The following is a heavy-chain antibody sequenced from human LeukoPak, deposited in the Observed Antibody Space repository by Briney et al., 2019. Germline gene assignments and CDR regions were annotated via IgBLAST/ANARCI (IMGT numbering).Heavy chain of an antibody. CDR1: GFTFSSYW. Sequence: GGSLRLSCAASGFTFSSYWMSWVRQAPGKGLEWVANIKQDGSEKYYVDSVKGRFTISRDNAKNSLYLQMNSLRAEDTAVYYCARDRSLLWFGELLYYYMDVRGKGTTVTISS. J-gene: IGHJ6*03. V-gene: IGHV3-7*01. D-gene: IGHD3-10*01. CDR2: IKQDGSEK. CDR3: ARDRSLLWFGELLYYYMDV.